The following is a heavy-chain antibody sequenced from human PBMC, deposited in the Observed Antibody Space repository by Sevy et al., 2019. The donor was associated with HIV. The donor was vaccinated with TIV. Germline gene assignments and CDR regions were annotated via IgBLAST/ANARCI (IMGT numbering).Heavy chain of an antibody. Sequence: GGSLRLSCAASGFTFSEEALHWVRQAPGKGLEWVAVMSYVGNSENYADAAKGRFIISRENSKNTLYLDMNSLRPEDTDVYYCARLSPCGGDCYYYDHWGQGTLVTVSS. CDR3: ARLSPCGGDCYYYDH. CDR1: GFTFSEEA. CDR2: MSYVGNSE. J-gene: IGHJ4*02. V-gene: IGHV3-30*04. D-gene: IGHD2-21*02.